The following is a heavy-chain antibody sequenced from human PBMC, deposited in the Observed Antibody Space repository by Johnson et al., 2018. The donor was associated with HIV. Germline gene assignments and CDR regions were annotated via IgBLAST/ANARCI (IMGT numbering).Heavy chain of an antibody. Sequence: VQLVESGGGVVQPGGSLRLSCAASGFIFSNYGMHWVRQAPGKGLEWVAFIRFDGSNKYYTDSVKGRFTISRDNSKNTLYLQMNSLRAEDTAVYYCARSATGTTADAFDIWGQGTMVTVSS. V-gene: IGHV3-30*02. CDR3: ARSATGTTADAFDI. J-gene: IGHJ3*02. D-gene: IGHD1-7*01. CDR2: IRFDGSNK. CDR1: GFIFSNYG.